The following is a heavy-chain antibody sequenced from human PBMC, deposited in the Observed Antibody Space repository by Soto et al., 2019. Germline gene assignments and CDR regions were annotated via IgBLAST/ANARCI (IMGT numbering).Heavy chain of an antibody. J-gene: IGHJ4*02. D-gene: IGHD2-15*01. CDR3: ARARCSGGSCYYFDS. Sequence: SETLSLTCTVSGGSISTYYWSWIRQPPGKGLEWIGYIYYSGSTNYNPSLKSRVTISVDTSKNQFSLKLSSVTAADTAVYYCARARCSGGSCYYFDSWGQGTLVTVSS. CDR1: GGSISTYY. V-gene: IGHV4-59*13. CDR2: IYYSGST.